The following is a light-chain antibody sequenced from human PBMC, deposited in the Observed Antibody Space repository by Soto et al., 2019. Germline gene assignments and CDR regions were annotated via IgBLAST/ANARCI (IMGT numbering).Light chain of an antibody. J-gene: IGLJ1*01. CDR3: CSYAGDYMFV. V-gene: IGLV2-23*02. CDR2: EVT. CDR1: SGDIGSYNR. Sequence: QSALTQPASVSGSPGQSITISCTGTSGDIGSYNRVSWYQQHPGKAPKLIIYEVTDRPSGVSDRFSGSKSDNTASLTISGLQAEDEGDYYCCSYAGDYMFVFGTGTKLTVL.